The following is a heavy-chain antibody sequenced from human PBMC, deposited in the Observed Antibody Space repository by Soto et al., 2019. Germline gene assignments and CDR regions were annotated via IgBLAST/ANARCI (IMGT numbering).Heavy chain of an antibody. CDR1: GDSVSSNSAA. CDR3: ARDMGYSSPYYYYGMDV. J-gene: IGHJ6*02. D-gene: IGHD6-19*01. V-gene: IGHV6-1*01. CDR2: TYYRPKWYN. Sequence: SQTLSLTCAISGDSVSSNSAAWNWIRQSPSRGLEWLGRTYYRPKWYNDYAVSVKSRITINPDTSKNQFSLQLNSVTPEDTAVYYCARDMGYSSPYYYYGMDVWGQGTTVTVSS.